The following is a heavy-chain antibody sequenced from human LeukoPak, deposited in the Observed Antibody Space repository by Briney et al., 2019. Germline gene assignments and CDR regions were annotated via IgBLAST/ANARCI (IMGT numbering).Heavy chain of an antibody. CDR2: ISGSGGST. CDR3: AKVLRVNYYDSSGYYGR. J-gene: IGHJ3*01. CDR1: GFTFSSYG. V-gene: IGHV3-23*01. D-gene: IGHD3-22*01. Sequence: PGGSLGLSCAASGFTFSSYGMSWVRQAPGKGLEWVSAISGSGGSTYYADSVKGRFTISRDNSKNTLYLQMNSLRAEDTAVYYCAKVLRVNYYDSSGYYGRWGQGTMVTVSS.